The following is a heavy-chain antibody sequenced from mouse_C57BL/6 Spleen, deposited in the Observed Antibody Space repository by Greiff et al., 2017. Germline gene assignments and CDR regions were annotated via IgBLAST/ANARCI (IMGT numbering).Heavy chain of an antibody. D-gene: IGHD1-1*01. V-gene: IGHV1-62-2*01. J-gene: IGHJ3*01. CDR3: ATHGGYYGSRVAY. CDR2: FYPGRGSI. CDR1: GYTFTEYT. Sequence: QVHVMQSGAELVKPGASVKLSCKASGYTFTEYTIHWVKQRSGQGLEWIGWFYPGRGSIKYNAQFKDQATLTEDKSSSTVYMELSRLTSADSAVYFCATHGGYYGSRVAYWGQGTLVTVSA.